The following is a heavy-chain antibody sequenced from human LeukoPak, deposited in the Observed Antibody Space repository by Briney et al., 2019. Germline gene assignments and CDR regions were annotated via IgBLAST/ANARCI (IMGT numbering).Heavy chain of an antibody. V-gene: IGHV4-34*01. CDR3: ARVGSGCFDY. J-gene: IGHJ4*02. D-gene: IGHD6-19*01. Sequence: SETLSLTCAVYGGSFSGYYWSWIRQPPGKGLEWIGEINHSGSTNYNPSLKSRVTILIDTSKNQFSLKLSSVTAADTAVYYCARVGSGCFDYWGQGTLVAVSS. CDR2: INHSGST. CDR1: GGSFSGYY.